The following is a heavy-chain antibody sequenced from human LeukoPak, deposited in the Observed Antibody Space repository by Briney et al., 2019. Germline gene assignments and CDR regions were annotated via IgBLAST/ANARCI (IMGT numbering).Heavy chain of an antibody. CDR3: ATSESQTKFDY. J-gene: IGHJ4*02. CDR2: IYPGDSDT. Sequence: GESLKISCKGSGYSFTSYWIAWVRQMPGNGLEWMGIIYPGDSDTIYSPSFQGQVTISADKSINTAYLQWSSLKASDTAIYYCATSESQTKFDYWGQGTLVTASS. D-gene: IGHD1/OR15-1a*01. CDR1: GYSFTSYW. V-gene: IGHV5-51*01.